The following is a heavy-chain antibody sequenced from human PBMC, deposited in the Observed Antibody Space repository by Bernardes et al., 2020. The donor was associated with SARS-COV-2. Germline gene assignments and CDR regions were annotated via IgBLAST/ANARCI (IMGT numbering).Heavy chain of an antibody. CDR1: GYSFPTNW. CDR3: ARTNYDFWSDYYPGMDV. Sequence: GGSLKISCKGSGYSFPTNWIGWVRQMPGKGLDWMGIIYPDDSDTRYSPAFQGRVTISADKSTSATFLHWSNLEASDTATYFCARTNYDFWSDYYPGMDVWGQGTTVTVSS. V-gene: IGHV5-51*01. CDR2: IYPDDSDT. D-gene: IGHD3-3*01. J-gene: IGHJ6*02.